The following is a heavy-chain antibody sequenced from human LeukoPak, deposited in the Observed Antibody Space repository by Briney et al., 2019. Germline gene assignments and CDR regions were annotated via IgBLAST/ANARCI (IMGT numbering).Heavy chain of an antibody. CDR3: ARDMQPYYYDSSGYLDY. Sequence: PGRSLRLSCAAPGFTFSSYGLHWVRPAPGKGLEWVAVIWYDGSNKYYADSVKGRFTISRDNSKNTLYLQMNSLRAEDTAVYYCARDMQPYYYDSSGYLDYWGQGTLVTVSS. J-gene: IGHJ4*02. CDR2: IWYDGSNK. V-gene: IGHV3-33*01. D-gene: IGHD3-22*01. CDR1: GFTFSSYG.